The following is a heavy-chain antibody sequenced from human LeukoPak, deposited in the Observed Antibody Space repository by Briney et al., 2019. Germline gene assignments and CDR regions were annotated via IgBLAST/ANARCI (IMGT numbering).Heavy chain of an antibody. J-gene: IGHJ4*02. V-gene: IGHV4-31*03. Sequence: PSETLSLTCTVSSGSISSGGYYWRWLRQHPGKGLEWIGYIYYSGSTYYNPSLKSRVTISVDTSKNQFSLKLSSVTAADTAVYYCARSDDSSGYYLPKLYFDYWGQGTLVTVSS. CDR3: ARSDDSSGYYLPKLYFDY. CDR1: SGSISSGGYY. CDR2: IYYSGST. D-gene: IGHD3-22*01.